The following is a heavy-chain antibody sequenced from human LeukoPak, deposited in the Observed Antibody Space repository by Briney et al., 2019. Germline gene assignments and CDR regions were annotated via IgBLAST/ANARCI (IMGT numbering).Heavy chain of an antibody. D-gene: IGHD4-17*01. J-gene: IGHJ4*02. CDR3: ARDYADSVGYFFFDY. Sequence: GGSLRLSCAASGFTFNNYAMNWVRQAPGKGLEWVSSISGGGETTYYADSAKGRFTISRDNSQNTLYLQMNSLRAEDTAVYYCARDYADSVGYFFFDYWGQGTLVTVSS. V-gene: IGHV3-23*01. CDR2: ISGGGETT. CDR1: GFTFNNYA.